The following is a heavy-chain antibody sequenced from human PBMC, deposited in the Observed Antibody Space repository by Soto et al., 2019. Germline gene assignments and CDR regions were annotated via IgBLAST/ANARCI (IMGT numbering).Heavy chain of an antibody. CDR1: GFTFSSYA. V-gene: IGHV3-23*01. D-gene: IGHD4-4*01. Sequence: GGSLRLSCAASGFTFSSYAMSWVRQAPGKGLEWVSAISGSGGSTYYADSVKGRFTISRDNSKNTLYLQMNSLRAEDTAVYYCAKDLYSNYALLYYYYYMDVWGKGTTVTVSS. CDR2: ISGSGGST. J-gene: IGHJ6*03. CDR3: AKDLYSNYALLYYYYYMDV.